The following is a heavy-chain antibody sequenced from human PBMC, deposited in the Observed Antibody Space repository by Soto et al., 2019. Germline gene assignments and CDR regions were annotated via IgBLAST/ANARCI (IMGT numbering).Heavy chain of an antibody. J-gene: IGHJ5*02. CDR3: ARDLDYGDSPSNWFDP. D-gene: IGHD4-17*01. CDR1: GVTFSSYA. CDR2: IIPIFGTA. Sequence: QVQLVQSGAEVKKPGSSVTVSCKASGVTFSSYAISWVRQAPGQGLEWMGGIIPIFGTANYAQKFQGRVTITADESTSTGYMELSSLRSEDTAVYYCARDLDYGDSPSNWFDPWGQGTLVTVSS. V-gene: IGHV1-69*01.